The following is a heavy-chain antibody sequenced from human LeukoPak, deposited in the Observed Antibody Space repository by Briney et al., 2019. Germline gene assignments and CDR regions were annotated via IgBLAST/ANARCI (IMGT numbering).Heavy chain of an antibody. V-gene: IGHV3-21*01. CDR2: ISSSSSYI. Sequence: GGSLRLSCAASGFTFSSYSMNWVRQAPGKGLEWLSFISSSSSYIYYADSVRGRFTISRDNAKNSLYLQMNSLRADDTAVYFCATIPSTELNAYWGQGTLVTVSA. D-gene: IGHD2-21*01. J-gene: IGHJ4*02. CDR3: ATIPSTELNAY. CDR1: GFTFSSYS.